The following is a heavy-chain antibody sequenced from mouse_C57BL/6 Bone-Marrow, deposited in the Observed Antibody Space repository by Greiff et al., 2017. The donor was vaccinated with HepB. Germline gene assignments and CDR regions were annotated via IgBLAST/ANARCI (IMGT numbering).Heavy chain of an antibody. CDR2: IYPGDGDT. Sequence: VQLKESGAELVKPGASVKISCKASGYAFSSYWMNWVKQRPGKGLEWIGQIYPGDGDTNYNGKFKGKATLTADKSSSTAYMQLSSLTSEDSAVYFCARNGITTVVAFDYWGQGTTLTVSS. CDR3: ARNGITTVVAFDY. V-gene: IGHV1-80*01. J-gene: IGHJ2*01. D-gene: IGHD1-1*01. CDR1: GYAFSSYW.